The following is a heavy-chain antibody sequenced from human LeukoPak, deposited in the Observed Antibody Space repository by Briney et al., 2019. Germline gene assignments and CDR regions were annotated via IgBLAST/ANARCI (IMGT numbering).Heavy chain of an antibody. CDR3: ARFVGSSWLGFDI. V-gene: IGHV4-59*01. J-gene: IGHJ3*02. CDR2: FHFSGST. CDR1: GGSISSYY. Sequence: SETLSLTCNVSGGSISSYYWSWIRQPPGEGLEWIGYFHFSGSTNYNPSLKSRVTISVDTSKNQFSLKLRSVTAADTAVYYCARFVGSSWLGFDIWGHGTMVTVSS. D-gene: IGHD6-13*01.